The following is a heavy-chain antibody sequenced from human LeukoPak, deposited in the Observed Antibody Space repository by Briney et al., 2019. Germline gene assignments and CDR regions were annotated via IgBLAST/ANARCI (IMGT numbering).Heavy chain of an antibody. CDR3: ARRGTVTTERFDY. CDR2: IYYSGST. CDR1: GGSISSSSYY. D-gene: IGHD4-11*01. Sequence: SETLSLTCTVSGGSISSSSYYWGWIRQPPGKGLEWIGSIYYSGSTYYNPSLKSRVTISIDTSKNQFSLKLSSVTAADTAVYYCARRGTVTTERFDYWGQGTLVTVSS. J-gene: IGHJ4*02. V-gene: IGHV4-39*01.